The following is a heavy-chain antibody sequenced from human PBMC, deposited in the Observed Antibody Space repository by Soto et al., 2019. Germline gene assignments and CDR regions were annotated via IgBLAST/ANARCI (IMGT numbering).Heavy chain of an antibody. CDR2: IKSKTDGGTT. Sequence: GGSLRLSCAASGFTFSNAWMSWVRQAPGKGLEWVGRIKSKTDGGTTDYAAPVKGRFTISRDDSKNTLYLQMNSLKTEDTAVYYCTTVWRLELRAFDIWGQGTMVTVSS. CDR1: GFTFSNAW. CDR3: TTVWRLELRAFDI. D-gene: IGHD1-7*01. J-gene: IGHJ3*02. V-gene: IGHV3-15*01.